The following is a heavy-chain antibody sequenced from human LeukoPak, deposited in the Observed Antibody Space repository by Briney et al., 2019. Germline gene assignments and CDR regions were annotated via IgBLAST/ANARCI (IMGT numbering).Heavy chain of an antibody. Sequence: QTSETLSLTCTVSGGSIRSYYWSWIRQAPGKGLEWVSVATGSGSSTYYADSVKGRFTTSRDNSKNTLYLQMNSLRAEDTAVYYCAKDRGSSGRYGMDVWGQGTTVTVSS. D-gene: IGHD1-26*01. CDR2: ATGSGSST. V-gene: IGHV3-23*01. CDR1: GGSIRSYY. J-gene: IGHJ6*02. CDR3: AKDRGSSGRYGMDV.